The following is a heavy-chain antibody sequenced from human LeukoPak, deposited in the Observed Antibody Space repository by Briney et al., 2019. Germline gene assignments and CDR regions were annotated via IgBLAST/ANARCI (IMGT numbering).Heavy chain of an antibody. CDR1: GGSISNYY. CDR3: ARDSRGSGWFDP. CDR2: IYYSGST. D-gene: IGHD1-26*01. Sequence: SETLSLTCSVSGGSISNYYWSWIRQTPGKGLEWIGNIYYSGSTNYNPSLKSRVTISVDTSRKHFSLKLSSVTAADTAVYLCARDSRGSGWFDPWGQGTLVTVSS. V-gene: IGHV4-59*01. J-gene: IGHJ5*02.